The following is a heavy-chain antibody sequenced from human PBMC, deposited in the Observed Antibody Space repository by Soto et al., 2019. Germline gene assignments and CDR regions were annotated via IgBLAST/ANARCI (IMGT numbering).Heavy chain of an antibody. Sequence: QITLNESGPTVVRPTEPLTLTCRFSGFSLTTSGVGVGWILQSPVKYPEWLALIYWDDYKRYSASLKSRLIITKDTSKNQVVLTVSDLDPTDTATYYCAHRVLRTVFGLVTTTAIYFDFWGQGTPVAVSS. V-gene: IGHV2-5*02. CDR2: IYWDDYK. CDR3: AHRVLRTVFGLVTTTAIYFDF. D-gene: IGHD3-3*01. J-gene: IGHJ4*02. CDR1: GFSLTTSGVG.